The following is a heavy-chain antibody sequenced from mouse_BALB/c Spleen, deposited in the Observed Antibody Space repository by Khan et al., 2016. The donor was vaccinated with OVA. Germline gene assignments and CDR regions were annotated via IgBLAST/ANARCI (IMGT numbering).Heavy chain of an antibody. J-gene: IGHJ2*01. V-gene: IGHV2-9*02. Sequence: QVQLQQSGPGLVAPSQSLSITCTVSGLSLTGYGVHWVRQPPGKGLEWLGVIWAGGSTNYNSALMSRLSISKDNSTCQVFLQMSRLQTEDTAVYYCARLEDIWGQGTTLTVSS. D-gene: IGHD1-3*01. CDR1: GLSLTGYG. CDR3: ARLEDI. CDR2: IWAGGST.